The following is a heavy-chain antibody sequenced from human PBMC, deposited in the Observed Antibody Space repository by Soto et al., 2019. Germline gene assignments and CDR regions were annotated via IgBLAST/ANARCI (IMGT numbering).Heavy chain of an antibody. V-gene: IGHV1-18*01. J-gene: IGHJ4*02. D-gene: IGHD2-15*01. CDR1: GYTXTSYG. CDR3: ARDESDIVVVVAATNFDY. CDR2: ISAYNGNT. Sequence: ASVKVSCKASGYTXTSYGISWVRQAPGQGLEWMGWISAYNGNTNYAQKLQGRVTMTTDTSTSTAYMELRSLRSDDTAVYYCARDESDIVVVVAATNFDYWGQGTLVTVSS.